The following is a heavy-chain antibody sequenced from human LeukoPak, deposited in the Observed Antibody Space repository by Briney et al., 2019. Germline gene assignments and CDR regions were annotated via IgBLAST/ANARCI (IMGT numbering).Heavy chain of an antibody. CDR1: GTSMSGYY. V-gene: IGHV4-4*09. CDR3: ARRSKNGYFLDS. D-gene: IGHD5-24*01. CDR2: TFSSGAT. Sequence: SQTLSLTCIVSGTSMSGYYWTWIRQPPGKGLEWIGHTFSSGATTYNPSLKSRVTISVDTSRSQFSLNLSSVTAADTAVYSCARRSKNGYFLDSWGQGILVTVSS. J-gene: IGHJ4*02.